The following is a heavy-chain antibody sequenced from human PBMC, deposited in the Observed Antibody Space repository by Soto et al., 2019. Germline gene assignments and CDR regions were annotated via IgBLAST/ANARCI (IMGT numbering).Heavy chain of an antibody. V-gene: IGHV4-30-4*01. Sequence: QVQLQESGPGLVKPSQTLSLTCIVSGVPISSGDYYWSWIRQPPGKGLEWIGYIYNSGTTYYNPSLESRVTISMDTSENQFSLRLTSVTAADTAVYYCARDADWGQGTLVTVSS. CDR2: IYNSGTT. CDR3: ARDAD. J-gene: IGHJ4*02. CDR1: GVPISSGDYY.